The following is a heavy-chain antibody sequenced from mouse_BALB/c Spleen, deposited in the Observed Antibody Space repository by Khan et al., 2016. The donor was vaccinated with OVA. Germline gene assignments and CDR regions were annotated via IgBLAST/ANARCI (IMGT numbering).Heavy chain of an antibody. CDR3: ASPLYYYGSSYVDY. D-gene: IGHD1-1*01. V-gene: IGHV5-6-5*01. CDR1: GFTSSSYA. Sequence: EVELVESGGGLVKPGGSLKLSCAASGFTSSSYAMSWVRQTPEKRLEWVASISSGGSTYYPDSVKGRFTISRDNARNILYLQMSSLRSEDTAMYYCASPLYYYGSSYVDYWGQGTTLTVS. J-gene: IGHJ2*01. CDR2: ISSGGST.